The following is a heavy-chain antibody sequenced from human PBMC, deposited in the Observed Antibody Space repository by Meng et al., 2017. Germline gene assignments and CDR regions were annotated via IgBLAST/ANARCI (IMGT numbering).Heavy chain of an antibody. CDR3: AFSQGDIVVVPAATPPYYYGMDV. CDR2: IIPIFGTA. V-gene: IGHV1-69*06. D-gene: IGHD2-2*01. CDR1: GGTFSSYA. Sequence: SVKVSCKASGGTFSSYAISWVRQAPGQGLEWMGGIIPIFGTANYAQKFQGRVTITADKSTSTAYMELSSLRSEDTAVYYCAFSQGDIVVVPAATPPYYYGMDVWGQGTTVTVSS. J-gene: IGHJ6*02.